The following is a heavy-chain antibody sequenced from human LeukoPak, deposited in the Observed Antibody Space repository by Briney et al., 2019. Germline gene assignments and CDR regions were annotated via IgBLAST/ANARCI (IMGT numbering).Heavy chain of an antibody. V-gene: IGHV3-7*03. Sequence: GGSLRLSCAASGFTFSSYWMSWVRQAPGKGLEWVANIKQDGSEKYSVDSVKGRFTISRDNAKNSLYLQMNSLRAEDTALYYCAKDPDYGDYLDAFDIWGQGTMVTVSS. J-gene: IGHJ3*02. CDR2: IKQDGSEK. D-gene: IGHD4-17*01. CDR3: AKDPDYGDYLDAFDI. CDR1: GFTFSSYW.